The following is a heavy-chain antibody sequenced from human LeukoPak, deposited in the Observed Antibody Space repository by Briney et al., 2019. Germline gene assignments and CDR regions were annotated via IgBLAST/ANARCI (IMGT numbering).Heavy chain of an antibody. CDR1: GFTFTTSA. Sequence: SVKVSCKASGFTFTTSAVQWVRQARGQRLEWIGQIVVGSGNTDHAQKFQGRLTITRDISTSTAYMELSSLTSDDTAVYYCAAVPNANAWYWDDAFDIWGQGTMVTVSS. J-gene: IGHJ3*02. CDR3: AAVPNANAWYWDDAFDI. CDR2: IVVGSGNT. V-gene: IGHV1-58*01. D-gene: IGHD2-8*02.